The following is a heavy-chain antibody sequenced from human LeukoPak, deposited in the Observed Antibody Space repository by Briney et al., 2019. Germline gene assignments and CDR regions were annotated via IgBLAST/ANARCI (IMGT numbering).Heavy chain of an antibody. Sequence: SETLSLTCAVSGYSISSGYYWGWIRRPPGKGLEWIGMIYHSGSTDYKPSLKRRVTIAEDKNKNKFSLKLSSVPAADTAVYYCARHPSITIFGVVIGNWFDPWGQGTLVTVSS. D-gene: IGHD3-3*01. V-gene: IGHV4-38-2*01. CDR1: GYSISSGYY. CDR2: IYHSGST. CDR3: ARHPSITIFGVVIGNWFDP. J-gene: IGHJ5*02.